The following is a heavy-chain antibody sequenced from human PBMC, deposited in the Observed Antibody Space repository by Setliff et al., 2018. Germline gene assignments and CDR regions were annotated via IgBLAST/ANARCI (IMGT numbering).Heavy chain of an antibody. CDR1: GFMFRGYL. J-gene: IGHJ3*02. CDR2: IRQDGFEK. D-gene: IGHD5-18*01. V-gene: IGHV3-7*03. Sequence: PGGSLRLSCAASGFMFRGYLMAWVRQAPGKGLEWVASIRQDGFEKHYVDSVKGRFTISRDTGEDSMYLQMSSLRAEDTAVYYCTTVAIQIWSASGAFDIWGRGVLVTVSS. CDR3: TTVAIQIWSASGAFDI.